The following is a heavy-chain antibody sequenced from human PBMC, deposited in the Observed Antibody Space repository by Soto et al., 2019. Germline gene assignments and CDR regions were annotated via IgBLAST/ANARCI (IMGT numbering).Heavy chain of an antibody. CDR3: AKHDFWTLYNTGLDS. J-gene: IGHJ4*02. CDR2: ISGSGGDT. CDR1: GFTFTSYA. Sequence: EVQLLESGGGLVQPGGSLRLSCSASGFTFTSYAMSWVRQAPGKGLEWVSGISGSGGDTKSADSVKGRCTISRDNFKNMLYLQMNSLRAEDTAVYYCAKHDFWTLYNTGLDSWGQGTLVTVSS. D-gene: IGHD3-3*01. V-gene: IGHV3-23*01.